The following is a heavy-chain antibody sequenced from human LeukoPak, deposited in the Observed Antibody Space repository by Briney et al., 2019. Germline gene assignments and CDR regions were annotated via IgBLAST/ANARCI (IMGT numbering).Heavy chain of an antibody. D-gene: IGHD1-26*01. CDR2: INPNSGGT. J-gene: IGHJ4*02. CDR3: ARVSWAGWELTIFDY. Sequence: ASVKVSCKASGYTFTGYYMHWVRQAPGQGLEWMGWINPNSGGTNYAQKFQGRVTMTRDTSISTAYMELSRLRSDDTAVYYCARVSWAGWELTIFDYWGQGTLVTVSS. V-gene: IGHV1-2*02. CDR1: GYTFTGYY.